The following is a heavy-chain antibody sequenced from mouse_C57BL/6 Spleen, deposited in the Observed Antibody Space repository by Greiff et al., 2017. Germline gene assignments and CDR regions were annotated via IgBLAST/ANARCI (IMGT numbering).Heavy chain of an antibody. J-gene: IGHJ1*03. D-gene: IGHD1-1*01. CDR3: ARSDYGSSYGYCDV. CDR2: IYPGSGST. V-gene: IGHV1-55*01. CDR1: GYTFTSYW. Sequence: QVQLQQPGAELVKPGASVKMSCKASGYTFTSYWITWVKQRPGQGLEWIGDIYPGSGSTNYNEKFKSKATLTVDTSSSTAYMQLSSLTSEDSAVYYGARSDYGSSYGYCDVWGTGTTVTVSS.